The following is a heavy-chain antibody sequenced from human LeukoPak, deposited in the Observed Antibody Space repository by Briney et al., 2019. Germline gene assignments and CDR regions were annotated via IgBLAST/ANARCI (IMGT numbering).Heavy chain of an antibody. Sequence: QAGGSLRLSCAASGFNFSSYGMHWVRRAPGKGLEWVAFIRYDGSNKYYADSVKGRFTFSRDNSKNTLYLQMNSLRAEDTAVYYCAKDRQTYYYDSSGSHFDYWGQGTLVAVSS. CDR1: GFNFSSYG. J-gene: IGHJ4*02. CDR2: IRYDGSNK. CDR3: AKDRQTYYYDSSGSHFDY. D-gene: IGHD3-22*01. V-gene: IGHV3-30*02.